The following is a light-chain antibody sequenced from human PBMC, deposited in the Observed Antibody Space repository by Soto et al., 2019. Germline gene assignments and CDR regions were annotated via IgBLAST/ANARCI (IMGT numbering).Light chain of an antibody. CDR2: EFF. CDR3: ISYATVSIMV. Sequence: QSALTQPASVSGSPGQSITISCTGTSSDIGGYYYVSWYQQHPGKAPKLIIYEFFHRPSGVSRRFSGSKSCNTASLTIYGIQAEDEADYYCISYATVSIMVVGGGTKLTVL. J-gene: IGLJ2*01. V-gene: IGLV2-14*01. CDR1: SSDIGGYYY.